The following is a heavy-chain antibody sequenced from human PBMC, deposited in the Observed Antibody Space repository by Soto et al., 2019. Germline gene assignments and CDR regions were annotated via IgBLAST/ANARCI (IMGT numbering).Heavy chain of an antibody. CDR2: ISSHGRDI. Sequence: GSLRLSCEASRFTFTIDSMTWFHQAPGKGLEWVSSISSHGRDIFYADSVKGRFTISRDNAKDSLHLQMNSLTGEDSAVYYCARGAALAGKLDLWGQGTLVTVSS. J-gene: IGHJ4*02. CDR1: RFTFTIDS. CDR3: ARGAALAGKLDL. D-gene: IGHD6-19*01. V-gene: IGHV3-21*06.